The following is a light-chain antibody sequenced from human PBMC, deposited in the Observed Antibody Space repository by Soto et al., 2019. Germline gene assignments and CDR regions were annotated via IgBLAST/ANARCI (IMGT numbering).Light chain of an antibody. CDR3: QQRSNWLIT. CDR1: QSVGSNY. J-gene: IGKJ5*01. V-gene: IGKV3D-20*02. Sequence: EIVLTQFPGTLSLSPGERATLSCRASQSVGSNYLAWYQQRPGQPPNLLIFGASHRAPDIPDRFSGSGSGTDFTLTISRLEPEDFAVYYCQQRSNWLITFGQGTRLEI. CDR2: GAS.